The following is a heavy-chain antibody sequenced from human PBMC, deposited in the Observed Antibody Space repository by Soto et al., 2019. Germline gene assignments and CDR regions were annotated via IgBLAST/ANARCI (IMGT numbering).Heavy chain of an antibody. CDR3: ARRHDYYDTPSPFDY. J-gene: IGHJ4*02. CDR1: GGSISSSSYY. CDR2: IYYSGST. V-gene: IGHV4-39*01. Sequence: QLQLQESGPGLVKPSETLSLTCTVSGGSISSSSYYWGWIRQPPGKGLEWIGSIYYSGSTYYNPSLKSRVTISVDTSKNQFSLKLSSVTAADTAVYYCARRHDYYDTPSPFDYWGQGTLVTVSS. D-gene: IGHD3-22*01.